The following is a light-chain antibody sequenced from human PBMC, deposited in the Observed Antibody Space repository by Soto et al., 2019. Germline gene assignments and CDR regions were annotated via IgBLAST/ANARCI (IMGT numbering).Light chain of an antibody. V-gene: IGKV3-15*01. Sequence: EIVMTQSPGTLSVSPGERATLSCRASQNVFSNVAWYQQRPGQPPRLLISGASTRATGVSAGFSASGSGTDFTLTITSLQSEDFAVYYCQQYNLWPPITFGQGTRLEIK. J-gene: IGKJ5*01. CDR1: QNVFSN. CDR3: QQYNLWPPIT. CDR2: GAS.